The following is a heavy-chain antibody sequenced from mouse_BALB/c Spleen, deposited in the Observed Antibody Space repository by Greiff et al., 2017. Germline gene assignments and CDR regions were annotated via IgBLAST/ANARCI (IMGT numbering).Heavy chain of an antibody. CDR3: ARQTPYYYGSSPYFDY. V-gene: IGHV1-9*01. CDR1: GYTFSSYW. J-gene: IGHJ2*01. Sequence: QVQLQQSGAELMKPGASVKISCKATGYTFSSYWIEWVKQRPGHGLEWIGEILPGSGSTNYNEKFKGKATLTADTSSNTAYMQLSSLTSEDSAVYYCARQTPYYYGSSPYFDYWGQGTTLTVSS. D-gene: IGHD1-1*01. CDR2: ILPGSGST.